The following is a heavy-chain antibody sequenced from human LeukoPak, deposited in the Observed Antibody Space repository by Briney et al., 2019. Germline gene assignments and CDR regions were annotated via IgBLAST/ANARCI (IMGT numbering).Heavy chain of an antibody. Sequence: GASVKVSCKASGYTFTSYDINWVRQATGQGLEWMGWMNPNSGNTGYAQKFQGRVTMTRNTSISTAYMELSSLRSEDTAVYYCARGFWDILTGYPLIDIWGQGTMVTVSS. D-gene: IGHD3-9*01. CDR1: GYTFTSYD. V-gene: IGHV1-8*01. J-gene: IGHJ3*02. CDR2: MNPNSGNT. CDR3: ARGFWDILTGYPLIDI.